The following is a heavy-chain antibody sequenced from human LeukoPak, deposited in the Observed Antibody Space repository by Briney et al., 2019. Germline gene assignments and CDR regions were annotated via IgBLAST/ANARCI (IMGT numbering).Heavy chain of an antibody. CDR2: IYYSGST. D-gene: IGHD1-26*01. V-gene: IGHV4-59*12. J-gene: IGHJ4*02. CDR1: GGSISSYY. CDR3: ARERLGATFSYYFDY. Sequence: SETLSLTCTVSGGSISSYYWSWIRQPPGKGLEWIGYIYYSGSTNYNPSLKSRVTISVDTSKNQFSLKLSSVTAADTAVYYCARERLGATFSYYFDYWGQGTLVTVSS.